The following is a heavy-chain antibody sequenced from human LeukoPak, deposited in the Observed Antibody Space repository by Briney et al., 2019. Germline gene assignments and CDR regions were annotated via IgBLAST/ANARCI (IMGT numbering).Heavy chain of an antibody. V-gene: IGHV3-33*01. CDR3: ARDRVVDYYFDY. Sequence: GGSLRLSCEASGFTFSSYGMHWVRRAPGKGLEWVAVIWYDGSNKYYADSVKGRFTISRDNSKNTLYLQMNSLRAEDTAVYYCARDRVVDYYFDYWGQGTLVTVSS. CDR2: IWYDGSNK. J-gene: IGHJ4*02. CDR1: GFTFSSYG. D-gene: IGHD5-24*01.